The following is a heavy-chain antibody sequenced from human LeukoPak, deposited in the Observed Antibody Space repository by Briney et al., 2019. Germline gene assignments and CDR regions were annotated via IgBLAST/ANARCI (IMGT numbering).Heavy chain of an antibody. CDR2: IYNSGST. J-gene: IGHJ4*02. V-gene: IGHV4-61*05. CDR1: GGSISSSSYY. D-gene: IGHD6-6*01. Sequence: ASETLSLTCTVSGGSISSSSYYWGWIRQPPGKGLEWIGYIYNSGSTNYNPSLKSRATISVDTSKNQFSLKLNSVTAADTAVYYCARAGQQLVPGDFDYWGQGTLVTVSS. CDR3: ARAGQQLVPGDFDY.